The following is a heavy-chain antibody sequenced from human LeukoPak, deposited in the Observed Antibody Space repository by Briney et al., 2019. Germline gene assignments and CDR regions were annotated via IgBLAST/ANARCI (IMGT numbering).Heavy chain of an antibody. CDR2: IYYSGST. D-gene: IGHD3-10*01. V-gene: IGHV4-31*03. CDR1: GGSISSGDYY. CDR3: ARHLVSYGSRP. J-gene: IGHJ4*02. Sequence: SETLSLTCTVSGGSISSGDYYWSWIRQHPGKGLEWIGYIYYSGSTYYNPSLKSRLTISVDTSKNQFSLKLSSVTAADTAVYYCARHLVSYGSRPWGQGTLVTVSS.